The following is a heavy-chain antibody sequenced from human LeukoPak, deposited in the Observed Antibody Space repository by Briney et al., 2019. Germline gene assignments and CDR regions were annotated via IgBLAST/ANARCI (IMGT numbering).Heavy chain of an antibody. Sequence: GGSLRLSCAAFGLAFTGNGMHWCRQAPGKGLDWVSAISGSGGSTYYADSVKGRFTISRDNSKNTLYLQMNSLRAEDTAVYYFAKVSGDYDYSQHWGQGTLVAVSS. CDR3: AKVSGDYDYSQH. J-gene: IGHJ1*01. CDR1: GLAFTGNG. D-gene: IGHD4-17*01. V-gene: IGHV3-23*01. CDR2: ISGSGGST.